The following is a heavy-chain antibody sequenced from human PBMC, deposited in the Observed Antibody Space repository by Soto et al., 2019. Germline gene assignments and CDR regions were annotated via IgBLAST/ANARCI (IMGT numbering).Heavy chain of an antibody. V-gene: IGHV4-31*03. CDR3: ARGRYSPDYYGMDI. CDR1: GGYISSGGYY. J-gene: IGHJ6*02. Sequence: SETLSLTCTVSGGYISSGGYYWSWIRQHPGKGLEWIGYIYYSGSTYYNPSPKSRVTISVDTSKNQFSLKLSSVTAADTAVYYCARGRYSPDYYGMDIWGQGTTVTVSS. CDR2: IYYSGST. D-gene: IGHD1-26*01.